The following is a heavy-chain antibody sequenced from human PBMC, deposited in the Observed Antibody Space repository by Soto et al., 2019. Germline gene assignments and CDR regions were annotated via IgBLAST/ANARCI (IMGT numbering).Heavy chain of an antibody. Sequence: QVQLVESGGGVVQPGRSLRLSCAASGFTFSSYAMHWVRQAPGKGLEWVAVISYDGSNKYYADSVKGRFTISRDNSKNTLYLQMNSLRAEDPAVYYCARPALRSYDFWSGSYGYWGQGTLVTVSS. CDR1: GFTFSSYA. J-gene: IGHJ1*01. V-gene: IGHV3-30-3*01. D-gene: IGHD3-3*01. CDR3: ARPALRSYDFWSGSYGY. CDR2: ISYDGSNK.